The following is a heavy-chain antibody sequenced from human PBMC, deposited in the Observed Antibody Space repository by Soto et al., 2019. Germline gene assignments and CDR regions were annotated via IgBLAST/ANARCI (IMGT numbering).Heavy chain of an antibody. CDR3: ARASSGSLT. CDR2: ISYDGSNK. J-gene: IGHJ5*02. CDR1: GFTFSSYA. V-gene: IGHV3-30-3*01. D-gene: IGHD6-19*01. Sequence: QVQLVESGGGVVQPGRSLRLSCAASGFTFSSYAMHWVRQAPGKGLEWVAVISYDGSNKYYADSVKGRFTISRDNSKNPLYLKMNGWRAEDTAVYSCARASSGSLTWDQGTLVTVPS.